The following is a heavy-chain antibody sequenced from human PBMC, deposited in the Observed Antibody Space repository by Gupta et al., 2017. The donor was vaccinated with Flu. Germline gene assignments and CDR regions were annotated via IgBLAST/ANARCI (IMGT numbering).Heavy chain of an antibody. Sequence: SGVTFTTYEFNWVRQAPGEGLEWISHISSSGSTTHYADSVKGRFTHSRDDAKNSLHLQMNGLRAEDTAVYYCVQFQLLEDYWGQGTQVIVSS. CDR2: ISSSGSTT. V-gene: IGHV3-48*03. D-gene: IGHD1-1*01. J-gene: IGHJ4*02. CDR1: GVTFTTYE. CDR3: VQFQLLEDY.